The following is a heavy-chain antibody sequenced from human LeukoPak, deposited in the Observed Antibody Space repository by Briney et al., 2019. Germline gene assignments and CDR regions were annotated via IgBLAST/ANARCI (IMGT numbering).Heavy chain of an antibody. CDR2: ISWDGGST. CDR1: GFTFDDYA. J-gene: IGHJ4*02. CDR3: AKAGAGGELPLDY. Sequence: GGSLRLSCTACGFTFDDYAMHWVRQAPGKGLEWVSLISWDGGSTYYADSVKGRFTISRDNSKNSLYLQMNSLRAEDTALYYCAKAGAGGELPLDYWGQGTLVTVSS. V-gene: IGHV3-43D*04. D-gene: IGHD1-26*01.